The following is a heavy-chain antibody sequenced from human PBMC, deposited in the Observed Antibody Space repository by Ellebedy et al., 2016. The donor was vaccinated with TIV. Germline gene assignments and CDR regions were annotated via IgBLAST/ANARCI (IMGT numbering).Heavy chain of an antibody. CDR1: GYTFTGYY. Sequence: ASVKVSCKASGYTFTGYYMHWVRQAPGQGLEWMGWINPNSGGTNYAQKLQGRVTMTTDTSTSTAYMELRSLRSDDTAVYYCARAGHCGGDCYPFDYWGQGTLVTVSS. D-gene: IGHD2-21*02. J-gene: IGHJ4*02. CDR2: INPNSGGT. CDR3: ARAGHCGGDCYPFDY. V-gene: IGHV1-2*02.